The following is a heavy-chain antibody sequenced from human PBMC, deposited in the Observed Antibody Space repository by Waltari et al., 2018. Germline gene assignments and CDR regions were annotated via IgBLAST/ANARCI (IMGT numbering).Heavy chain of an antibody. CDR3: ATALWFGEFQAWAFDI. D-gene: IGHD3-10*01. Sequence: QVQLVQSGAEVKKPGASVKVPCKASGYTCTSYGIRWVRPATGQGLEWMGGISAYNGNTNYAQKLQGRVTMTTDTSTSTAYMELRSLRSDDTAVYYCATALWFGEFQAWAFDIWGQGTMVTVSS. CDR1: GYTCTSYG. J-gene: IGHJ3*02. CDR2: ISAYNGNT. V-gene: IGHV1-18*01.